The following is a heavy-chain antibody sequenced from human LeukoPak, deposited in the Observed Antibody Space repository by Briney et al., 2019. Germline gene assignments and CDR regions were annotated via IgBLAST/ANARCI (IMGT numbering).Heavy chain of an antibody. CDR2: ISSSSSYI. Sequence: PGGSLRLSCAASGFTFSNAWMNWVRQAPGKGLEWVSSISSSSSYIYYADSVKGRFTISRDNAKNSLYLQMNSLRAEDTAVYYCARDFHGDYWGQGTLVTVSS. CDR1: GFTFSNAW. J-gene: IGHJ4*02. CDR3: ARDFHGDY. V-gene: IGHV3-21*01.